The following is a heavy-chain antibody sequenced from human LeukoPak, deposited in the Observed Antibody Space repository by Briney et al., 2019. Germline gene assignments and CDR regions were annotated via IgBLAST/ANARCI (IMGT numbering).Heavy chain of an antibody. D-gene: IGHD3-10*01. Sequence: ASVKVSCKASGGTFSSYAISWVRQAPGQGLEWMGGIIPIFGTANYAQKFQGRVTITADESTSTAYMELSSLRSEDTAVYYCARGTSGSYAYYYGTDVWGQGTTVTVSS. CDR2: IIPIFGTA. CDR1: GGTFSSYA. V-gene: IGHV1-69*13. J-gene: IGHJ6*02. CDR3: ARGTSGSYAYYYGTDV.